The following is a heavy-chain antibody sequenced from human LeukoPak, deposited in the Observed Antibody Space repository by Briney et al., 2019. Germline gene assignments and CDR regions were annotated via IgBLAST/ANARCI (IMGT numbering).Heavy chain of an antibody. D-gene: IGHD4-17*01. CDR3: AKAVDGDYVTSAFDI. J-gene: IGHJ3*02. CDR1: GFTFSSYG. V-gene: IGHV3-30*18. Sequence: GGSLRLSCAASGFTFSSYGMHWVRQAPGKGLEWVAVISYDGSNKYYADSVKGRFTISRDNSKNTLYLQMNSPRAEDTAVYYCAKAVDGDYVTSAFDIWGQGTMVTVSS. CDR2: ISYDGSNK.